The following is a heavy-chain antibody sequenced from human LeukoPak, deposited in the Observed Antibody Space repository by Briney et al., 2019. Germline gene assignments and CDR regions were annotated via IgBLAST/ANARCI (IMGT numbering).Heavy chain of an antibody. V-gene: IGHV4-34*01. CDR2: INHSGST. Sequence: SETLSLTCAVYGGFFNNYYWSWIRQPPGKGLEWIGKINHSGSTNYNPSLKSRVTVSVDTSKNQFSLKLSSVTAADTAVYYCARGPEDYFGSGSYYMLDYWGQGTLVAVSS. D-gene: IGHD3-10*01. CDR3: ARGPEDYFGSGSYYMLDY. J-gene: IGHJ4*02. CDR1: GGFFNNYY.